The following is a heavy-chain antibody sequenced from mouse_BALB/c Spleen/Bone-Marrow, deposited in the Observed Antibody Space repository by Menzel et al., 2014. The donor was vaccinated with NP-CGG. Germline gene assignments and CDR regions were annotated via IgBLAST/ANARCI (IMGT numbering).Heavy chain of an antibody. V-gene: IGHV1S81*02. CDR3: TRGLRAWFAY. Sequence: QVQLQQSGAELVKPGASVKLSCKASGYTFTSYYMYWVKRRPGQGLEWIGGINPSNGGTNFNEKFKSKATLTVDKSSSTAYMQLSSLTSEDSAVYYCTRGLRAWFAYWAKGLWSLSLQ. CDR2: INPSNGGT. D-gene: IGHD3-1*01. CDR1: GYTFTSYY. J-gene: IGHJ3*01.